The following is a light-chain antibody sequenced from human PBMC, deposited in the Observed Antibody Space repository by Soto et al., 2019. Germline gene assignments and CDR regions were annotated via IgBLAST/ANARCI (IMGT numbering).Light chain of an antibody. Sequence: SGLGLPFSVCRPAYSSCSSSPRLVYSDGSICLNWFHQRPGKSPRRLIYKVSTRETGVPDRFSGSGSGTDFTLTISCVEAQDVGVYYCKQYKPWPWTFGQGRKVDIK. V-gene: IGKV2-30*01. CDR3: KQYKPWPWT. CDR2: KVS. CDR1: PRLVYSDGSIC. J-gene: IGKJ1*01.